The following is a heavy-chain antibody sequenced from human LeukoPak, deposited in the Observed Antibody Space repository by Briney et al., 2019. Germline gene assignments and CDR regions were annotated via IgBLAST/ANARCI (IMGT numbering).Heavy chain of an antibody. V-gene: IGHV4-59*01. CDR2: IFCSGST. J-gene: IGHJ4*02. CDR1: GGSLSNYY. CDR3: ARSITFGGLIDY. Sequence: SETLSLTCTVSGGSLSNYYWSWIRQPPGKGLEWIGYIFCSGSTNYNPSLKSRVTLSVDTSKNQFSLKLSSVTAADTAVYYCARSITFGGLIDYWGQGTLVAVSS. D-gene: IGHD3-16*02.